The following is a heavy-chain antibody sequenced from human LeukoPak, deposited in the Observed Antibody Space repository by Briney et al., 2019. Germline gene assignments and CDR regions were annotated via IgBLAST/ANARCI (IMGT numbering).Heavy chain of an antibody. J-gene: IGHJ6*03. CDR3: ARGRFDYYDSSGYYRPREYYSYYYYMDV. CDR2: VYYSGTT. V-gene: IGHV4-39*07. Sequence: PSETLSLTCSVSGGSISLSYYYWGWIRQPPGKAPEWIGSVYYSGTTSYDPSLKSRVTISVDMSKNHFSLRLSSVTAADTAMYYCARGRFDYYDSSGYYRPREYYSYYYYMDVWGKGTTVTISS. D-gene: IGHD3-22*01. CDR1: GGSISLSYYY.